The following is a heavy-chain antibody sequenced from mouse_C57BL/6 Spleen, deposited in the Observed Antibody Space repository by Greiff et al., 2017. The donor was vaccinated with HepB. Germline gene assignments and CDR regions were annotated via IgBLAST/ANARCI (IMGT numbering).Heavy chain of an antibody. D-gene: IGHD1-1*01. CDR1: GFTFSSYT. V-gene: IGHV5-9*01. Sequence: EVQVVESGGGLVKPGGSLKLSCAASGFTFSSYTMSWVRQTPEKRLEWVATISGGGGNTYYPDSVKGRFTISRDNAKNTLYLQMSSLRSEDTALYYCARHEDYGSSLGYWGQGTTLTVSS. J-gene: IGHJ2*01. CDR2: ISGGGGNT. CDR3: ARHEDYGSSLGY.